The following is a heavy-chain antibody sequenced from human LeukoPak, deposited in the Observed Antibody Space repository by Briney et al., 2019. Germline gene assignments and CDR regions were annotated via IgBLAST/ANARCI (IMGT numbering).Heavy chain of an antibody. V-gene: IGHV3-74*01. CDR2: IKGDGITT. Sequence: GGSLRLSCAASGLTFHNTWMHWIRQAPGKGLVWVSRIKGDGITTTYADSVKGRFTISRDNAKNTLYLQMNTLRAEDTAVYYCAADGEYAFLVWGQGTMVTVSS. CDR3: AADGEYAFLV. CDR1: GLTFHNTW. D-gene: IGHD5-24*01. J-gene: IGHJ3*01.